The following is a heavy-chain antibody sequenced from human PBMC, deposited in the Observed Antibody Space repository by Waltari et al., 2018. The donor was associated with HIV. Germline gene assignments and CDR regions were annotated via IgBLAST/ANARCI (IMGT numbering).Heavy chain of an antibody. CDR1: GGSIRSRSHY. CDR2: LYYTGTT. J-gene: IGHJ3*02. CDR3: ARLSETGGITFGSAFDI. V-gene: IGHV4-39*01. Sequence: QLHLQESGPGLVKPPETLSLPCTVSGGSIRSRSHYWGWVRQAPGKGLEWIGSLYYTGTTHYNPSLKSRVSMSVDTSNNQFSLNLDSVTAADTALYYCARLSETGGITFGSAFDIWGQGTMVTASS. D-gene: IGHD2-8*02.